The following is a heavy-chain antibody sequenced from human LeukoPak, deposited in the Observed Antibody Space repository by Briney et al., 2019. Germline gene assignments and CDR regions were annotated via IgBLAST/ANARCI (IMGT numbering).Heavy chain of an antibody. J-gene: IGHJ3*01. D-gene: IGHD3-10*01. V-gene: IGHV3-7*01. CDR1: GFTFSSYW. CDR2: IRQDESEK. Sequence: GGSLRLSCTVSGFTFSSYWMTWVRHPPGKGLEWVANIRQDESEKYYADSVKGRFTISRDNAKNSLYLHMNSLRAEDTAVYYCARDSGSAYCYNSGTYYYDSFDFWGQGTTVTVSS. CDR3: ARDSGSAYCYNSGTYYYDSFDF.